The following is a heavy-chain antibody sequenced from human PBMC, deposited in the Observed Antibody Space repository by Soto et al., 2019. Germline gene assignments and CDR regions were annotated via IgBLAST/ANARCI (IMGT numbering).Heavy chain of an antibody. Sequence: QVQLVQSGAEMKKPGSSVKVSCQSSGGTFNTYAMNWVRQAPGQGPEWMGDISPMFGAANYAPTSQGRVTITADESTCKSYMQLSSLTSEDTALYFCAREVQVHTPDFVYWGQGTLVTVSS. J-gene: IGHJ4*02. V-gene: IGHV1-69*19. D-gene: IGHD3-10*01. CDR1: GGTFNTYA. CDR2: ISPMFGAA. CDR3: AREVQVHTPDFVY.